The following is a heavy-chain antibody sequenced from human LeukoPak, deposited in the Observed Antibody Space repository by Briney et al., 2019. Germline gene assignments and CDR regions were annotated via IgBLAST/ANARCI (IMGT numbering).Heavy chain of an antibody. CDR1: GFTFSSYG. D-gene: IGHD3-22*01. Sequence: GGSLRLSCAASGFTFSSYGMNWVRQAPGKGLEWVSAISGSGSSTYYADSVKGRFTISRDNSKNTLYLQMNSLRAEDTAVYYCATRGIVVDHYWGQGTLVTVSS. CDR3: ATRGIVVDHY. V-gene: IGHV3-23*01. CDR2: ISGSGSST. J-gene: IGHJ4*02.